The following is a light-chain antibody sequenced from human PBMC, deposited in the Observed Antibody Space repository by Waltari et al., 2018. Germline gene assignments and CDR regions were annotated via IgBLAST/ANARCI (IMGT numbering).Light chain of an antibody. CDR2: DVT. Sequence: QSALTQPASVSGSPGQSITLPCSGIGSSVGASDYVPWYQHHPGKAPQVIIYDVTNRPSGVSDRFSASKSANTASLTISGLQPEDEGDYYCSSQTLDGVVLFGRGTKLTVL. J-gene: IGLJ2*01. CDR3: SSQTLDGVVL. V-gene: IGLV2-14*03. CDR1: GSSVGASDY.